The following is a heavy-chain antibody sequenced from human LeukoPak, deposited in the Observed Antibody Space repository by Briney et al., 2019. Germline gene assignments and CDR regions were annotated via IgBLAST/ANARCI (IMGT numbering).Heavy chain of an antibody. CDR2: ISWNSGSI. D-gene: IGHD2-15*01. CDR1: GFTFDDYA. Sequence: GGSLRLPRAASGFTFDDYAMHWVRQAPGKGLEWVSGISWNSGSIGYADSVKGRFTISRDNAKNSLYLQMNSLRAEDMALYYCAKDVSRMSYYYMDVWGKGTTVTVSS. V-gene: IGHV3-9*03. CDR3: AKDVSRMSYYYMDV. J-gene: IGHJ6*03.